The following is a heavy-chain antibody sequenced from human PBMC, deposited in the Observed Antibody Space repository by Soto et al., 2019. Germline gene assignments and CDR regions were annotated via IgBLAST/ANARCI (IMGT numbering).Heavy chain of an antibody. J-gene: IGHJ6*02. CDR3: ASVLELHYYYGMDV. V-gene: IGHV1-69*13. D-gene: IGHD1-7*01. Sequence: SVKVSCKASGGTFSSYAISWVRQAPGQGLEWMGGIIPIFGTADYAQKFQGTVTITADESTSTAYMELSSLRSEDTAVYYCASVLELHYYYGMDVWGQGTTVTVSS. CDR1: GGTFSSYA. CDR2: IIPIFGTA.